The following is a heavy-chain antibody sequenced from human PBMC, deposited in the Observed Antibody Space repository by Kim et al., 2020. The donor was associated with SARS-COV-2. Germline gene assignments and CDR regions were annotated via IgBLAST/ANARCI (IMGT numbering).Heavy chain of an antibody. CDR2: IYYSGST. CDR1: GGSISSSSYY. V-gene: IGHV4-39*01. Sequence: SETLSLTCTVSGGSISSSSYYWGWIRQPTGKGLEWIGSIYYSGSTYYNPSLKSRVTISVDTSKNQFSLKLSSVTAADTAVYYCARRLVGCSSTSCYLAVRGVIRGWFDPWGQGTLVTVSS. D-gene: IGHD2-2*01. CDR3: ARRLVGCSSTSCYLAVRGVIRGWFDP. J-gene: IGHJ5*02.